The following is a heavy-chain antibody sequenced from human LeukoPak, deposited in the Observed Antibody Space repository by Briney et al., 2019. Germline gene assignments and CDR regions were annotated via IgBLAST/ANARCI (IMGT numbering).Heavy chain of an antibody. J-gene: IGHJ4*02. CDR2: ISYDGSNK. V-gene: IGHV3-30*18. D-gene: IGHD1-14*01. Sequence: GGSLRLSCAASGFTFSSYGMHWVRQAPGKGLEWVAVISYDGSNKYYADSVKGRFTISRDNSKNTLYLQMNSLRAEDTAVYYCAKGGAGINDYWGQGTLVTVSS. CDR3: AKGGAGINDY. CDR1: GFTFSSYG.